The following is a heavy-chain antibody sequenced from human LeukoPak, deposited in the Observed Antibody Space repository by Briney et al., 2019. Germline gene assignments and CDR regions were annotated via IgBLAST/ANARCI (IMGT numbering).Heavy chain of an antibody. D-gene: IGHD4-23*01. Sequence: ASVKVSCKASGGTFSSYAICWVRQAPGQGLEWMGGIIPIFGTANYAQKFQGRVTITADESTSTAYMELSSLRSEDTAVYYCARAVVSLSYGMDVWGQGTTVTVSS. J-gene: IGHJ6*02. V-gene: IGHV1-69*13. CDR1: GGTFSSYA. CDR2: IIPIFGTA. CDR3: ARAVVSLSYGMDV.